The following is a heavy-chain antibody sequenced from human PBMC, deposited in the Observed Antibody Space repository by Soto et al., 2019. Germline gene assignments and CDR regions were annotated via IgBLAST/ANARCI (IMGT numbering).Heavy chain of an antibody. CDR1: GYTFTSYG. V-gene: IGHV1-18*01. Sequence: ASVKVSCKASGYTFTSYGISWVRQAPGQGLEWMGWISAYNGNTNYAQKLQGRVTMTTDTSTSTAYMELRSLRSDDTAVYYCARDVPGIPFIPGFDPWGQEPLVTFPS. D-gene: IGHD2-21*01. CDR2: ISAYNGNT. J-gene: IGHJ5*02. CDR3: ARDVPGIPFIPGFDP.